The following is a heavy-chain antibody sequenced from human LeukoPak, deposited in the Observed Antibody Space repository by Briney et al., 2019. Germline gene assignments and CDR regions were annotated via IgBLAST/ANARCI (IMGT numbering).Heavy chain of an antibody. CDR3: ARDRIVGDSQSDYYIDD. Sequence: SETLSLTSTLSGGSISSYCRSWIRQPPGKGLEWIGYIYYSGSTNYNPSLKSRVTISVDTSKNQFSLKLSSVTAADTAVYYCARDRIVGDSQSDYYIDDWGQGTTVTVSS. J-gene: IGHJ6*03. CDR1: GGSISSYC. D-gene: IGHD1-26*01. V-gene: IGHV4-59*01. CDR2: IYYSGST.